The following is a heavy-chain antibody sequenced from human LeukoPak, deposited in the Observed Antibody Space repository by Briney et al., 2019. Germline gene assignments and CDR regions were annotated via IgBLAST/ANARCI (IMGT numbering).Heavy chain of an antibody. D-gene: IGHD3-22*01. CDR3: ASRGVVFRVILVGFHKEAFYFDS. CDR2: ISDSGGST. J-gene: IGHJ4*02. V-gene: IGHV3-23*01. Sequence: PGGSLRLCCAVSGSTLSNYGMSWVRQAPGKGLEWVAGISDSGGSTNYADSEKGRSTISRDTPKATLFQLMNSMRADAAALYFFASRGVVFRVILVGFHKEAFYFDSWGQGALVTVSS. CDR1: GSTLSNYG.